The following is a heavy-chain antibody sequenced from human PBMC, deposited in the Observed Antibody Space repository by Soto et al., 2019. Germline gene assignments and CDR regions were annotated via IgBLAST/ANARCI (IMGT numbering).Heavy chain of an antibody. CDR3: AALGVNFDH. D-gene: IGHD2-8*01. Sequence: SVKVSCKASGFTFTSSAVQWVRQARGQRLEWRGWIGVGSGNRHYAQKFQERVTITRDMSTNTAYMELSSLRSEDTAVYYCAALGVNFDHWGQGTLVTVSS. V-gene: IGHV1-58*01. CDR1: GFTFTSSA. CDR2: IGVGSGNR. J-gene: IGHJ4*02.